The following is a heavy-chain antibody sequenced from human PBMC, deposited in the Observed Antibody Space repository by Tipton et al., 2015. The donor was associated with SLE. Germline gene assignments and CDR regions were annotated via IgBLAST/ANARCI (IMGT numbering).Heavy chain of an antibody. CDR3: AKEVMNRYFDL. Sequence: SLRISCAASGFIFSSYAMSWVRQAPGKGLEWVSGINNNGAYTNYADSVKDRFTMSRDNFKKMVYLQMSSLRAEDTAVYYCAKEVMNRYFDLWGRGTLITVSS. J-gene: IGHJ2*01. V-gene: IGHV3-23*01. CDR2: INNNGAYT. CDR1: GFIFSSYA.